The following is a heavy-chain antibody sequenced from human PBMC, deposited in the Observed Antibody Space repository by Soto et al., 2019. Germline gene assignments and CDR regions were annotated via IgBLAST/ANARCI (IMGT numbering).Heavy chain of an antibody. J-gene: IGHJ4*02. CDR3: ARGPTDYYDDSANYLLDY. CDR1: GYTFTTYC. V-gene: IGHV1-18*01. CDR2: ISTYNGNT. Sequence: QVQLVQSGAEVKKPGAAVKVSCKASGYTFTTYCVSWVRQAPGQGLDWLGWISTYNGNTRYAEKLQGRGTMTTDTTTNTGYMELMNLRSVYTDVSDCARGPTDYYDDSANYLLDYWGQGTLVTVSS. D-gene: IGHD3-22*01.